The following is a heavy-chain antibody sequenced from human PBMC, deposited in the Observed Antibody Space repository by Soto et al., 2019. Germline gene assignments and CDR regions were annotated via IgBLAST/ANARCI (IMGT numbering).Heavy chain of an antibody. D-gene: IGHD3-3*01. Sequence: GGSLRLSCAASGFTFSSYGMHWIRQAPGKGLEWVAVISYDGSNKYYADSVKGRFTISRDNSKNTLYLQMNSLRAEDTAVYYCAKDAYVTIFGVVIIPDYYYYYGMDVWGQGTTVTVSS. CDR3: AKDAYVTIFGVVIIPDYYYYYGMDV. CDR2: ISYDGSNK. V-gene: IGHV3-30*18. J-gene: IGHJ6*02. CDR1: GFTFSSYG.